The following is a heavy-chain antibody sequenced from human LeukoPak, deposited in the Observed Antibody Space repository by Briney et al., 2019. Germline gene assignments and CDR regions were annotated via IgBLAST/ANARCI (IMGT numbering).Heavy chain of an antibody. CDR2: ISGSGGST. J-gene: IGHJ4*02. CDR1: GFTFSSYG. V-gene: IGHV3-23*01. Sequence: GTLRLSCAASGFTFSSYGMSWVRQAPGKGLEWVSAISGSGGSTYYADSVKGRFTISRDNSKNTVYLQMNSLRAEDTAVYYCAKDRVGATLYFDYWGQGTLVTVSS. D-gene: IGHD1-26*01. CDR3: AKDRVGATLYFDY.